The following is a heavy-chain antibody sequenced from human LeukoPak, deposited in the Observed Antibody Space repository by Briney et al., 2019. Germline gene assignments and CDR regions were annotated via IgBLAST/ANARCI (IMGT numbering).Heavy chain of an antibody. CDR3: ARDLTYYYDSSGYYVRYGMDV. D-gene: IGHD3-22*01. Sequence: GRSLRLSCAASGFTFSSYGMHWVRQAPGKGLEWVAVISYDGSNKYYADSVKGRFTISRDNSKNTLYLQMNSLRAEDTAVYYCARDLTYYYDSSGYYVRYGMDVWGQGTTVTVSS. CDR2: ISYDGSNK. J-gene: IGHJ6*02. V-gene: IGHV3-30*03. CDR1: GFTFSSYG.